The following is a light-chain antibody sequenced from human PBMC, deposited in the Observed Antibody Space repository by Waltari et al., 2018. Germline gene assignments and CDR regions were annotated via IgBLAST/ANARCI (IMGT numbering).Light chain of an antibody. CDR1: QSVSTY. CDR3: QQHYKWPLT. V-gene: IGKV3-11*01. J-gene: IGKJ4*01. CDR2: DSS. Sequence: EIVLTQSPATLSLSHGERATLSCRTSQSVSTYLAWYQQRPGQPPRLLIYDSSSRATGIPARFSGSGSETDFTLTISSLEPEDFAVYYCQQHYKWPLTFGGGSKVEI.